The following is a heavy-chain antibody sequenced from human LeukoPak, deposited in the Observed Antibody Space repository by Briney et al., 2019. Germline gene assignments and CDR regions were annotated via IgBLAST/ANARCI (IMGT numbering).Heavy chain of an antibody. CDR2: INPNSGGT. J-gene: IGHJ4*02. Sequence: GASVKVSCKASGYTFTGYYMHWVRQAPGQGLEWMGRINPNSGGTNYAQKFQGRVTMTRDTSISTAYMELSRLRSDDTAAYYCARYSFYYDRSGYYYYFDYWGQGTLVTVSS. CDR3: ARYSFYYDRSGYYYYFDY. D-gene: IGHD3-22*01. CDR1: GYTFTGYY. V-gene: IGHV1-2*06.